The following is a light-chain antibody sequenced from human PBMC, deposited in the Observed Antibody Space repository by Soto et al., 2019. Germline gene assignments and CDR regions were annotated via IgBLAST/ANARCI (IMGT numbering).Light chain of an antibody. Sequence: EIVLTQSPGTLSLSPGERATLSCRASQSVSSSYLGWFQQRPGQAPRLLIYDTSNRATGIPDRFSGSGSGTDFTLTISRLEPEDFAVYYCQQYSGPPYTLGQGNKLEIK. CDR3: QQYSGPPYT. CDR2: DTS. V-gene: IGKV3-20*01. J-gene: IGKJ2*01. CDR1: QSVSSSY.